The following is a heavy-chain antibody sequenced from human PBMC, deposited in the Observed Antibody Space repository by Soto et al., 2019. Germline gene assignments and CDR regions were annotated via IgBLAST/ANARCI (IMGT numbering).Heavy chain of an antibody. Sequence: WGSLLLSCEASVFTRRSYAMNWIRQAPGRGLEWVSLISANDVGTYYAESVKTRFTISTDQSRNTVYLQMDSLRADDTAIYYCAKAKNDYNWDNRPPFDYWGQGTLVTVSS. V-gene: IGHV3-23*01. D-gene: IGHD1-20*01. CDR2: ISANDVGT. J-gene: IGHJ4*02. CDR3: AKAKNDYNWDNRPPFDY. CDR1: VFTRRSYA.